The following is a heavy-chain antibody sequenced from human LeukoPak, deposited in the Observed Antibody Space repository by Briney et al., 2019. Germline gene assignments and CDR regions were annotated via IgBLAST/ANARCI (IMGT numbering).Heavy chain of an antibody. CDR2: ISGSGGST. J-gene: IGHJ4*02. Sequence: PGGSLRLSCAASGFTFSSYGMSWVRQAPGKGLEWVSAISGSGGSTYYADSVKGRFTISRDNSKNTLYLQMNSLRAEDTAVYYCAKDMRWFGAYFDYWGQGTLVTVSS. CDR3: AKDMRWFGAYFDY. CDR1: GFTFSSYG. D-gene: IGHD3-10*01. V-gene: IGHV3-23*01.